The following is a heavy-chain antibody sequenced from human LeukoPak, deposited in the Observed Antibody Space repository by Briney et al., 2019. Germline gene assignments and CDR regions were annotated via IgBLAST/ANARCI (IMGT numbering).Heavy chain of an antibody. D-gene: IGHD4-17*01. V-gene: IGHV3-7*03. CDR2: IKQDGSEK. CDR3: AKTTVTTSHYYYGMDV. CDR1: GFIFRSFG. Sequence: GGSLRLSCAASGFIFRSFGMSWVRQAPGKGPEWVANIKQDGSEKYYVDSVEGRFTISRDNAKNSLYLQMNSLRAEDTAVYYCAKTTVTTSHYYYGMDVWGQGTTVTVSS. J-gene: IGHJ6*02.